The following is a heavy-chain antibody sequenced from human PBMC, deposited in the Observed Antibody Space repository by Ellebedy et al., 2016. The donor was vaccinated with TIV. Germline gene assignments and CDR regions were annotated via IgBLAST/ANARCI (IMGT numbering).Heavy chain of an antibody. CDR1: GFTFSSYW. CDR2: INSDGSST. Sequence: GESLKISXAASGFTFSSYWMHWVRQAPGKGLVWVSRINSDGSSTSYADSVKGRFTISRDNAKNTLYLQMNSLRAEDTAVYYCARVGMWYYFDYWGQGTLVTVSS. D-gene: IGHD2-21*01. V-gene: IGHV3-74*01. CDR3: ARVGMWYYFDY. J-gene: IGHJ4*02.